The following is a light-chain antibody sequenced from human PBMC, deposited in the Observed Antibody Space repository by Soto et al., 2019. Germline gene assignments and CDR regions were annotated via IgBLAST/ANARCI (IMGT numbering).Light chain of an antibody. CDR2: DVS. V-gene: IGLV2-14*03. CDR1: SSDVGGYNY. Sequence: HSAPTQPASVSGPPGQSITISCTGNSSDVGGYNYVSWYQHHPGKAPKLMIYDVSNRPSGVSNRFSGSKSGNTASLTISGLQAEDEADYYCSSYSSSSTHYVFGTGTKVTVL. CDR3: SSYSSSSTHYV. J-gene: IGLJ1*01.